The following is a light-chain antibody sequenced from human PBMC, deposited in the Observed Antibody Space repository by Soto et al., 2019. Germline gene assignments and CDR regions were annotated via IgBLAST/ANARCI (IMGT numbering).Light chain of an antibody. J-gene: IGKJ1*01. V-gene: IGKV1-9*01. Sequence: DIQLTQSPCFLSVSVGDRITITCRASQGIASYLAWFQQKPGKAPDLLSLAASTLRSGVPSRFSGSGSEIEFTLTVSSLQPEDFATYYCQQLYNYPRTFGQGTKVEIK. CDR3: QQLYNYPRT. CDR1: QGIASY. CDR2: AAS.